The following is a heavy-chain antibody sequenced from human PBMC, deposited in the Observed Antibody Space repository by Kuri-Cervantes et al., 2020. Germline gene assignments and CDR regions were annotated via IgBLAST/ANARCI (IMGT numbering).Heavy chain of an antibody. CDR3: ARGRDIVVVPAYGLIFDY. CDR2: IYYSGST. Sequence: GSLRLSCTVSGGSISSYYWSWIRQPPGKGLEWIGYIYYSGSTNYNPSLKSRVTISVDTSKNQFSLNLPSVTAADTAVYYCARGRDIVVVPAYGLIFDYWGQGTLVTVSS. V-gene: IGHV4-59*01. CDR1: GGSISSYY. D-gene: IGHD2-2*01. J-gene: IGHJ4*02.